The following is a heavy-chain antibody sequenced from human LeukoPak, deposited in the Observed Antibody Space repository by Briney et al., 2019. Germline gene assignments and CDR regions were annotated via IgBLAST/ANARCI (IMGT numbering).Heavy chain of an antibody. V-gene: IGHV4-4*09. CDR3: ARYSSGWYEDWFDP. Sequence: PSETLSLTCTVSGGSISSYYWSWIRQPPGKGREWIGYIYTSGSTNYNPSLKSRVTISVDTSKNQFSLKLSSVTAADTAVYYCARYSSGWYEDWFDPWGQGTLVTVSS. D-gene: IGHD6-19*01. CDR2: IYTSGST. CDR1: GGSISSYY. J-gene: IGHJ5*02.